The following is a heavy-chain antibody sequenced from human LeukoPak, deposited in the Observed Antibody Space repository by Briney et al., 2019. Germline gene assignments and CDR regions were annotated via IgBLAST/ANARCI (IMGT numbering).Heavy chain of an antibody. CDR2: IYASGNT. D-gene: IGHD3-10*01. Sequence: PSETLSLTCTVSGAFISSYYWSWIRQPAGKGLEWIGRIYASGNTKYNPSLKSRVTISVDTSKNQFSLKLSSVTAADTAVYYCARVEEGYGSGRRENYYYYYMDVWGKGTTVTISS. V-gene: IGHV4-4*07. J-gene: IGHJ6*03. CDR1: GAFISSYY. CDR3: ARVEEGYGSGRRENYYYYYMDV.